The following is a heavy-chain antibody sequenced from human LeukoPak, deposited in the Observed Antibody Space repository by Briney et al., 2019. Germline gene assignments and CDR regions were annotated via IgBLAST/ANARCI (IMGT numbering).Heavy chain of an antibody. D-gene: IGHD5-18*01. V-gene: IGHV3-53*01. Sequence: PGGSLRLSCAASGFTVSSNYMNWVRQAPGKGLEWVSIIYSGGSTYYADSVKGRFTISRDHSKNTLYLQMNSLRVEDTAFYYCARRSWIQLWLLFDYWGQGTLVTVSS. CDR2: IYSGGST. CDR1: GFTVSSNY. J-gene: IGHJ4*02. CDR3: ARRSWIQLWLLFDY.